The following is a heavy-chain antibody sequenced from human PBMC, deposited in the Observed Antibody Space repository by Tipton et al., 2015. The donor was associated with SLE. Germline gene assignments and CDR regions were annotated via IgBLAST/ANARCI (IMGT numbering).Heavy chain of an antibody. CDR1: GDSVSSITAT. Sequence: GLVKPSQTLSLTCVISGDSVSSITATWHWIRQSPSRGLEWLGRTYFRSRWYSDYAVAVKSRINMNADTSKNQFSLQLESVTPEDTAVYYCARHFGLVGSTVFYFFGLDVWGRGTTVTVSS. V-gene: IGHV6-1*01. CDR2: TYFRSRWYS. CDR3: ARHFGLVGSTVFYFFGLDV. D-gene: IGHD1-26*01. J-gene: IGHJ6*02.